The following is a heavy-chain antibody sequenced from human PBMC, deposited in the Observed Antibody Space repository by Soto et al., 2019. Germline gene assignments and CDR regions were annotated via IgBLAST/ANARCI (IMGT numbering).Heavy chain of an antibody. CDR2: INPNSGGT. CDR1: GYTFTGYY. D-gene: IGHD3-22*01. CDR3: ARGTYYYDSSDAFDI. J-gene: IGHJ3*02. Sequence: ASVKVSFKASGYTFTGYYMHWVRQAPGQGLEWMGWINPNSGGTNYAQKFQGRVTMTRDTSISTAYMELSRLRSDDTAVYYCARGTYYYDSSDAFDIWGQGTMVTVSS. V-gene: IGHV1-2*02.